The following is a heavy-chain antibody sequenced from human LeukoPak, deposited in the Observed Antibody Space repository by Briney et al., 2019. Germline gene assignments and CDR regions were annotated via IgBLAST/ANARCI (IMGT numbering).Heavy chain of an antibody. V-gene: IGHV4-61*02. J-gene: IGHJ5*02. Sequence: SQTLSLTCTVSGGSISSGSYYWRWVRQPAGKGLEWIGRIYTSGSTNYNPSLKRRVTISVDTSKNQFSLKLSSVTAADTAVYYCARAEWLHWFDPWGQGTLVTVSS. CDR3: ARAEWLHWFDP. CDR2: IYTSGST. D-gene: IGHD3-3*01. CDR1: GGSISSGSYY.